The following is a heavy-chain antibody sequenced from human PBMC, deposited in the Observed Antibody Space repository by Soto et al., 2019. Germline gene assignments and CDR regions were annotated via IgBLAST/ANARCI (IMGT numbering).Heavy chain of an antibody. CDR2: ISSSSSYI. Sequence: PGGSLSLSCAASGFTFSSYEMHWVRQAPGQGLEWVSSISSSSSYIYYADSVKGRFTISRDNAKNSLYLQMNSLRAEDTAVYYCARELGYKAQKYYFDYWGQGTLVTVSS. J-gene: IGHJ4*02. CDR1: GFTFSSYE. D-gene: IGHD1-20*01. CDR3: ARELGYKAQKYYFDY. V-gene: IGHV3-21*01.